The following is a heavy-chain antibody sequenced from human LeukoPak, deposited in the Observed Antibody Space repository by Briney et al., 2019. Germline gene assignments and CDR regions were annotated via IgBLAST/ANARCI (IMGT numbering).Heavy chain of an antibody. J-gene: IGHJ6*03. V-gene: IGHV1-69*05. CDR1: GGTFSSYA. CDR2: IIPIFGTA. Sequence: ASVKVSCKASGGTFSSYAISWVRQAPGQGFEWMGGIIPIFGTANYAQKFQGRVTITTDESTSTAYMELSSLRSEDTAVYYCASGIVVVPAAIRGDYYYYYMDVWGKGTTVTVSS. D-gene: IGHD2-2*02. CDR3: ASGIVVVPAAIRGDYYYYYMDV.